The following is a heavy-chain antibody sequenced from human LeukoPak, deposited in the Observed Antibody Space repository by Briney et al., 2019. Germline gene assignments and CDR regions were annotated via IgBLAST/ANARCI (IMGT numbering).Heavy chain of an antibody. Sequence: PGGSLRLSCAASGFTVSSNYMSWVRQAPGKGLEWVSVVYSGGITYYADSVKGRFTISRNNSKNTLYLQMNSLRAEDTAVYYCARAFDCSSTSCYAAGMDYWGQGTLVTVSS. V-gene: IGHV3-66*01. J-gene: IGHJ4*02. CDR3: ARAFDCSSTSCYAAGMDY. CDR1: GFTVSSNY. CDR2: VYSGGIT. D-gene: IGHD2-2*01.